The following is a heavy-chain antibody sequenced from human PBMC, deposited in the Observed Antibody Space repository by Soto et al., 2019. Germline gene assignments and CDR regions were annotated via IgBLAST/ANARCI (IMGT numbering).Heavy chain of an antibody. J-gene: IGHJ4*02. CDR3: ASRRYYDFCLEGLIDY. V-gene: IGHV4-30-4*01. Sequence: QVQLQESGPGLVKPSQTLSLTCTVSGGSISSGDYYWSWIRQPPGKGLEWIGYIYYSGSTYYNPSLKSRVTIAVGTSQNQFSLKLSPVTAAVTAVYYCASRRYYDFCLEGLIDYWGQGTLVTVSS. D-gene: IGHD3-3*01. CDR1: GGSISSGDYY. CDR2: IYYSGST.